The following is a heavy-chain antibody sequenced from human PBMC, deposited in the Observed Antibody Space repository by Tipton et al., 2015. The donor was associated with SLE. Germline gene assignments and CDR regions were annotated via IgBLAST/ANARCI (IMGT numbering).Heavy chain of an antibody. CDR2: IKQDGSEK. CDR3: ASQAQGDYFDY. D-gene: IGHD3-16*01. CDR1: GFTFSSYW. V-gene: IGHV3-7*01. J-gene: IGHJ4*02. Sequence: GSLRLSCAASGFTFSSYWMSWVRQAPGKGLEWVANIKQDGSEKYYVDSVKGRFTISRDNAKNSLYLQMNSLRAEETAVYYCASQAQGDYFDYWGQGTLVTVSS.